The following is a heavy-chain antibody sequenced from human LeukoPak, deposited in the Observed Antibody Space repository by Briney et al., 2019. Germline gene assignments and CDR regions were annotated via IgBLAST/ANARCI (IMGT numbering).Heavy chain of an antibody. CDR3: ARDDPPWQQLVQGPYYYGMDV. CDR1: GFTFSSYE. J-gene: IGHJ6*02. CDR2: ISSSGSTI. Sequence: GGSLRLSCAASGFTFSSYEMNWVRRAPGRGLEWVSYISSSGSTIYYADSVKGRFTISRDNAKNSLYLQMNSLRAEDTAVYYCARDDPPWQQLVQGPYYYGMDVWGQGTTVTVSS. D-gene: IGHD6-13*01. V-gene: IGHV3-48*03.